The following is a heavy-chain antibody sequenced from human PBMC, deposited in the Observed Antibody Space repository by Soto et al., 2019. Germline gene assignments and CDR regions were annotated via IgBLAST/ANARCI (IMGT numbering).Heavy chain of an antibody. CDR3: ARFIAAAGTVSVYNWFDP. Sequence: PSETLSLTCTVSGGSISSGGYYWSWIRQHPGKGLEWIGYIYYSGSTYYNPSLKSRVTISVDTSKNQFSLKLSSVTAADTAVYYCARFIAAAGTVSVYNWFDPWGQGTLVTVSS. V-gene: IGHV4-31*03. CDR2: IYYSGST. CDR1: GGSISSGGYY. D-gene: IGHD6-13*01. J-gene: IGHJ5*02.